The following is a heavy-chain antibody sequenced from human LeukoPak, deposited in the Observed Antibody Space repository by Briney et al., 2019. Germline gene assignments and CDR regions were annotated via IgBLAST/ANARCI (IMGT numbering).Heavy chain of an antibody. D-gene: IGHD5-24*01. CDR1: GFTVSSNY. CDR2: IYSDGST. CDR3: AREGVRDGYNFGFDY. Sequence: GGSLRLSCAASGFTVSSNYMSWVCQAPGKGLEWVSVIYSDGSTYYADSVKGRFTISRDNSKNTLYLQMNSLRAEDTAVYYCAREGVRDGYNFGFDYWGQGTLVTVSS. V-gene: IGHV3-53*01. J-gene: IGHJ4*02.